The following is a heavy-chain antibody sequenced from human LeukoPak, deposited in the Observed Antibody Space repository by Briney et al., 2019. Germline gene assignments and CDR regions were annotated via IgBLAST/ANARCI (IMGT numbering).Heavy chain of an antibody. CDR2: IHYSGNT. CDR3: ARHVGGAGVLRFDP. J-gene: IGHJ5*02. D-gene: IGHD3-3*01. CDR1: SGSISGYY. Sequence: PSETLSLTCTVSSGSISGYYWSWVRQPPGRGLEWIGWIHYSGNTNYNPFLKSRVTLLVDTSKNQFSLRVTSVTAADTAVYYCARHVGGAGVLRFDPWGQGTLVTVSS. V-gene: IGHV4-59*08.